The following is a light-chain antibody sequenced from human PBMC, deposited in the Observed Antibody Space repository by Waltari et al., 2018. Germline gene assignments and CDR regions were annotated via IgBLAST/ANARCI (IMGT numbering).Light chain of an antibody. CDR3: QQFNSYLALT. Sequence: AIQLTQSPSSLSASVGDRVTITCRASKGISSALAWYQQKPGKAPKLLIYDDPSLESGVPXXXXGSGSGTXFTLXXSSXQPEDFATYYCQQFNSYLALTFGGGTKVEIK. J-gene: IGKJ4*01. V-gene: IGKV1-13*02. CDR2: DDP. CDR1: KGISSA.